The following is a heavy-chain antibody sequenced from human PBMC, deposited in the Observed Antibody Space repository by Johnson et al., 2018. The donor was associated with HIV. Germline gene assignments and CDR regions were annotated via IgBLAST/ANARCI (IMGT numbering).Heavy chain of an antibody. CDR2: IHWNGGST. CDR3: ARGVSSGYYSNAFDV. D-gene: IGHD3-22*01. CDR1: GFTFDDYG. V-gene: IGHV3-20*04. J-gene: IGHJ3*01. Sequence: EMQLVESGGGVVRPGGSLRLSCAASGFTFDDYGMSWVRQAPGKGLEWVSGIHWNGGSTGYADSVKGRFTISRDSAKNSLYLQMNSLRAEDTALYYCARGVSSGYYSNAFDVWGQGTMATVSS.